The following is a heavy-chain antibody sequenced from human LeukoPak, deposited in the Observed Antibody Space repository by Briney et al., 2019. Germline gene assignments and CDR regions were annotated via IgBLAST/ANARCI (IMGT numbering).Heavy chain of an antibody. CDR3: ARAVWYYDSSGYAIGVYFDS. J-gene: IGHJ4*02. CDR1: GFTFSSFS. V-gene: IGHV3-48*01. CDR2: SDTGSSTI. Sequence: GGSLRLSCVASGFTFSSFSMNWVRQAPGKGLEWVSYSDTGSSTIYNADSVKGRFTISRDNAKNSLYLQMNSLRAEDTAVYYCARAVWYYDSSGYAIGVYFDSWGQGTLVTVSS. D-gene: IGHD3-22*01.